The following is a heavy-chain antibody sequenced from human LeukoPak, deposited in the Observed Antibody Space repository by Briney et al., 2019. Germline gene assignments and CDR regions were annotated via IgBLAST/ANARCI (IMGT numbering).Heavy chain of an antibody. CDR2: IYYSGST. V-gene: IGHV4-59*01. J-gene: IGHJ3*02. CDR3: ARAPLPYDAFDI. Sequence: SETLSLTCTVSGGSISSYYWSWIRQPPGKGLEWIGYIYYSGSTNYNPSLKSRVTISVDTSKNQFSLKLSSVTAADTAVYYCARAPLPYDAFDIWGQGTMVTVSS. D-gene: IGHD2-21*01. CDR1: GGSISSYY.